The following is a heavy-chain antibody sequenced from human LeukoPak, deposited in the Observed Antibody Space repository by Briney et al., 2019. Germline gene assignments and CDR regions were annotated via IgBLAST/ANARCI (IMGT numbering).Heavy chain of an antibody. D-gene: IGHD1-7*01. J-gene: IGHJ3*02. Sequence: PSQTLSLTCTVSGGSISIGDYYWSWIRQPPGKGLEWIGYIYYSGSTNYNPSLKSRVTISVDTSKNQFSLKLSSVTAADTAVYYCARQGRYNWNYVGAFDIWGQGTMVTVSS. CDR2: IYYSGST. CDR3: ARQGRYNWNYVGAFDI. CDR1: GGSISIGDYY. V-gene: IGHV4-61*08.